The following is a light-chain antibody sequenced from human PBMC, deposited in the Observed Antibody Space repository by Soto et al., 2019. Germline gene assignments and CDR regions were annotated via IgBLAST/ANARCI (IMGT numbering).Light chain of an antibody. CDR3: QQYGSSSLYT. V-gene: IGKV3-20*01. Sequence: EIVLTQSPGTLSLSPGERATLSCRARQSVSASNLAWYQQKPGQAPRLLIYGASSRATGIPDRFSGSGSGTDITLTISRLEPEDFAVYYCQQYGSSSLYTFGQGTKLEIK. J-gene: IGKJ2*01. CDR2: GAS. CDR1: QSVSASN.